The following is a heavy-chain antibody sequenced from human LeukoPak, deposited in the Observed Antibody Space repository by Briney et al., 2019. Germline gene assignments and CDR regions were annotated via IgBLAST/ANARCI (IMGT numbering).Heavy chain of an antibody. CDR2: IYPGDSDT. CDR1: GYSFTSYW. CDR3: ARKVGASYSAGWFDP. J-gene: IGHJ5*02. Sequence: GESLKISCKASGYSFTSYWIGWVRQMPGKGLEWMGIIYPGDSDTRYSPSFQGQVTISADKSISTAYLQWSSLKASDTAMYYCARKVGASYSAGWFDPWGQGTLVTVSS. V-gene: IGHV5-51*01. D-gene: IGHD2-2*01.